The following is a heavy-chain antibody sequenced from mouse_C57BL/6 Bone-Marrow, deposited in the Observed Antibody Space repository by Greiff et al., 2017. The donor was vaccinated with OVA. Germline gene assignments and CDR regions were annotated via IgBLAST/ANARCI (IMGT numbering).Heavy chain of an antibody. J-gene: IGHJ3*01. CDR1: GYSFTGYY. D-gene: IGHD3-2*02. CDR2: INPSTGGT. CDR3: ARRGWGSGYMVLFAY. Sequence: EVQLQQSGPELVKPGASVKISCKASGYSFTGYYMNWVKQSPEKSLEWIGEINPSTGGTTYNQKFKAKATLTVDKSSSTAYMQLKSLTSEDSAVYYCARRGWGSGYMVLFAYWGQGALVTVSA. V-gene: IGHV1-42*01.